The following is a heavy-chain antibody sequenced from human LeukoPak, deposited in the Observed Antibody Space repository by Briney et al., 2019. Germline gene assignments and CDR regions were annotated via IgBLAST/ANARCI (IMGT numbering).Heavy chain of an antibody. V-gene: IGHV4-4*02. CDR2: IFHSGST. CDR3: ARGGNKWELDNWFDP. D-gene: IGHD1-26*01. J-gene: IGHJ5*02. CDR1: GVSISSSNW. Sequence: PSETLSLTCAVSGVSISSSNWWSWVRQPPGKGLEWIGEIFHSGSTNYNPSLKSRVTISVDKSKSQFSLKLNSVTAADTAVYYCARGGNKWELDNWFDPWGQGTLVTVSS.